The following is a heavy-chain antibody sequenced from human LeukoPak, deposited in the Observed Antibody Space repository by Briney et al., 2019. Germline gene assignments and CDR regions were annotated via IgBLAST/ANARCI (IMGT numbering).Heavy chain of an antibody. CDR3: ARDPWGTDSSGYYYVSSGNWFDP. CDR1: GFTFSSYS. J-gene: IGHJ5*02. D-gene: IGHD3-22*01. CDR2: ISSSSSYI. V-gene: IGHV3-21*01. Sequence: SGGSLRLSCAASGFTFSSYSMTWVRQAPGKGLEWVSSISSSSSYIYYADSVKGRFTISRDNAKNSLYLQMNSLRAEDTAVYYCARDPWGTDSSGYYYVSSGNWFDPWGQGTLVTVSS.